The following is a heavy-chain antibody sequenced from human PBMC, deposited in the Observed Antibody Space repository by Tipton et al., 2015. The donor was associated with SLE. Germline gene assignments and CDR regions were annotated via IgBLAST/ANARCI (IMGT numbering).Heavy chain of an antibody. CDR3: ARWAGPTGNCDY. Sequence: GLVKPSETLSLTCTVSGGSISSYYWSWIRQPPGKGLEWIGYIYYSGSTNYNPSLKSRVTISVDTSKNQFSLKLSSVTAADTAVYYGARWAGPTGNCDYWGQGTLVTVSS. V-gene: IGHV4-59*01. CDR1: GGSISSYY. J-gene: IGHJ4*02. CDR2: IYYSGST. D-gene: IGHD4-11*01.